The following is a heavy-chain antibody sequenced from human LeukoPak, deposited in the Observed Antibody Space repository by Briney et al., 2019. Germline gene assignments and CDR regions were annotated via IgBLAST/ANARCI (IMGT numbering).Heavy chain of an antibody. CDR3: AKDRNYGGNLLDY. D-gene: IGHD4-23*01. V-gene: IGHV3-33*06. CDR2: IWYDGSNK. J-gene: IGHJ4*02. CDR1: GFTFSSYG. Sequence: PGGSLRLSCAASGFTFSSYGMHWVRQAPGKGLEWVAVIWYDGSNKYYADSVKGRFTISRDNSKNTLYLQMNSLRAEDTAVYYCAKDRNYGGNLLDYWGQGTLVTVSS.